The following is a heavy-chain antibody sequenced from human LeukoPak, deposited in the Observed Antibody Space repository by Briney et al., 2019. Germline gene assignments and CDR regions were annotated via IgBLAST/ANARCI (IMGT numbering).Heavy chain of an antibody. J-gene: IGHJ4*02. CDR2: ISYDGSNK. Sequence: GGSLRLSCVVSGFTFNSCWMNWVRQAPGKGLEWVAVISYDGSNKYYADSVKGRFTFSRDNSKNTLYLQMNSLRAEDTAVYYCAKEYCSNSVCHSLDYWGQGTLVTVSS. D-gene: IGHD2-8*01. CDR3: AKEYCSNSVCHSLDY. V-gene: IGHV3-30*18. CDR1: GFTFNSCW.